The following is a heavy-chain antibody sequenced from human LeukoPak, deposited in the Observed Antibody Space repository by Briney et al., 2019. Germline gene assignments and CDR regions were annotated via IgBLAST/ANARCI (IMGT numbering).Heavy chain of an antibody. J-gene: IGHJ4*02. CDR1: GYSFISYW. V-gene: IGHV5-51*01. CDR2: IYPEDSDT. Sequence: GESLKISCKGSGYSFISYWIGWVRQMPGKGLEWMGIIYPEDSDTRYSPSFQGQVTISADKSVSTAYLQWSSLKASDSAMYYCVRRRSIDYDYALDYWGQGTLVTVSS. D-gene: IGHD3-16*01. CDR3: VRRRSIDYDYALDY.